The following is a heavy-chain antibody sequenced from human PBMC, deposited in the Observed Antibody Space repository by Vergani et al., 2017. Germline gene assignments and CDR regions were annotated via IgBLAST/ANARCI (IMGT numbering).Heavy chain of an antibody. CDR1: GGSISSSSYY. Sequence: QLQLQESGPGLVKPSETLSLTCTVSGGSISSSSYYWGWIRQPPGKGLEWIWSIYYSGSTYYNPSLKSRVTISVDTSKHQFFLRLSSVTAAATAVYYCAGRTTMVRGVLEIARYYFDYWGQGTLVTVSS. CDR2: IYYSGST. V-gene: IGHV4-39*01. CDR3: AGRTTMVRGVLEIARYYFDY. J-gene: IGHJ4*02. D-gene: IGHD3-10*01.